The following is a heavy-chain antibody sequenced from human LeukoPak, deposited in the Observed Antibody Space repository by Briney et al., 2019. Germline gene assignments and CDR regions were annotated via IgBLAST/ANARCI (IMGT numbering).Heavy chain of an antibody. D-gene: IGHD3-9*01. J-gene: IGHJ4*02. CDR2: ISWNSGSI. Sequence: GGSLRLSCAASGFTFSSYWMHWVRQAPGKGLEWVSGISWNSGSIGYADSVKGRFTISRDNAKNSLYLQMNSLRAEDTALYYCAKDTDDILTGCDYWGQGTLVTVSS. CDR1: GFTFSSYW. V-gene: IGHV3-9*01. CDR3: AKDTDDILTGCDY.